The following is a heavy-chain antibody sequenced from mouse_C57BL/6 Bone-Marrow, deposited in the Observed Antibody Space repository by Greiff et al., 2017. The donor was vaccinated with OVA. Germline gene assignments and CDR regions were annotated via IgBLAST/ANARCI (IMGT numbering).Heavy chain of an antibody. Sequence: VQVVESGAELAKPGASVKLSCKASGYTFTSYWMHWVKQRPGQGLEWIGYINPSSGYTKYNQKFKDKATLTADKSSSTAYMQLSSLTYEDSAVYYCARSDYTYAMDYWGQGTSVTVSS. V-gene: IGHV1-7*01. CDR3: ARSDYTYAMDY. D-gene: IGHD2-12*01. J-gene: IGHJ4*01. CDR2: INPSSGYT. CDR1: GYTFTSYW.